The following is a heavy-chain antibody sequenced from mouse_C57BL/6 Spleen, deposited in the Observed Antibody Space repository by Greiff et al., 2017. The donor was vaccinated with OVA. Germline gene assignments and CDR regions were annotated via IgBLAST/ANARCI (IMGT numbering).Heavy chain of an antibody. CDR3: ARVYYYGSSEYFDY. V-gene: IGHV5-9*01. Sequence: EVQLVESGGGLVKPGGSLKLSCAASGFTFSSYTMSWVRQTPEKRLEWVATISGGGGNTYYPDSVKGRFTISRDNAKNTLYLQMSSLRSEDTALYYCARVYYYGSSEYFDYWGQGTTLTVSS. CDR1: GFTFSSYT. J-gene: IGHJ2*01. D-gene: IGHD1-1*01. CDR2: ISGGGGNT.